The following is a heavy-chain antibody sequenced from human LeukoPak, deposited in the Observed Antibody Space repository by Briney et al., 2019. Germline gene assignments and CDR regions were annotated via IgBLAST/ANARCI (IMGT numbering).Heavy chain of an antibody. Sequence: GESLKISCKGSGYSFTSYWIGWVRQMPGKGLEWMGIIYTGDSDTRYSPSFQGQVTLSADKSISTAYLQWSSLKASDTAMYYCARRYCSGGSCYSPAFDIWGQGTMVTVSS. D-gene: IGHD2-15*01. V-gene: IGHV5-51*01. J-gene: IGHJ3*02. CDR2: IYTGDSDT. CDR3: ARRYCSGGSCYSPAFDI. CDR1: GYSFTSYW.